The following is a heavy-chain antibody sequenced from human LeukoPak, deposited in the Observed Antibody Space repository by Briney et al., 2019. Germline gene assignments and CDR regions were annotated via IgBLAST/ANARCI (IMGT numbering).Heavy chain of an antibody. J-gene: IGHJ1*01. CDR2: ISSSSSTI. CDR3: APIGSSSWYRYFQH. CDR1: GFTFSSYW. Sequence: PGGSLGLSCTVSGFTFSSYWMSWVRQAPGKGLEWVSYISSSSSTIYYADSVKGRFTISRDNAKNSLYLQMNSLRAEDTAVYYCAPIGSSSWYRYFQHWGQGTLVTVSS. V-gene: IGHV3-48*01. D-gene: IGHD6-13*01.